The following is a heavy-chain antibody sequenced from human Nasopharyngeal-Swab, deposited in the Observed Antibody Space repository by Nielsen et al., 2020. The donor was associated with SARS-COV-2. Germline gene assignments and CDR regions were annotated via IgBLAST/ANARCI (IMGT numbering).Heavy chain of an antibody. CDR2: VSYTGGRT. Sequence: LSLTCATSGFTFSSYAMSWVRQAPGKGLEWFSAVSYTGGRTYYADSVKGRFTISRDNSNSTLYLQMISLRPEDTAIYYCAKGDESSGIFDYWGQGTLVTVSS. CDR3: AKGDESSGIFDY. V-gene: IGHV3-23*01. J-gene: IGHJ4*02. CDR1: GFTFSSYA. D-gene: IGHD3-22*01.